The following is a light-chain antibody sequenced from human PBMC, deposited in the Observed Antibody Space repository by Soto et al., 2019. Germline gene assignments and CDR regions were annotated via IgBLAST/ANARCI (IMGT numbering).Light chain of an antibody. CDR3: CSYVGSSTFVV. J-gene: IGLJ2*01. V-gene: IGLV2-23*02. CDR2: EVS. Sequence: QSALTQPASVSESPGQSITISCTGTSSDIGVSTFVSWYQQHPGKAPELIIYEVSDRPSGVSHRFSGSKSGNSASLTISGLQAEDEADYYCCSYVGSSTFVVFGGGTKLTVL. CDR1: SSDIGVSTF.